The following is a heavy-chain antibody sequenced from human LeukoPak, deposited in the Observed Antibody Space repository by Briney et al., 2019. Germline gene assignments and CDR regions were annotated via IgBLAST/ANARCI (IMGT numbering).Heavy chain of an antibody. CDR1: GVSISSSSYY. J-gene: IGHJ4*02. Sequence: NAAETLSLTCTVSGVSISSSSYYWGWIRQPPGKGLEWIGSIYYSGSTYYNPSLKSRVTISVDTSKNQFSLKLSSVTAADTAVYYCARLWPHFDYWGQGTLVTVSS. V-gene: IGHV4-39*01. CDR3: ARLWPHFDY. CDR2: IYYSGST.